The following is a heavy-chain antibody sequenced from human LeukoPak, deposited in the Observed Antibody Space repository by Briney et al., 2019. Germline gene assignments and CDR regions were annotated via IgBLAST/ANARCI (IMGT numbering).Heavy chain of an antibody. CDR2: IYSGGST. Sequence: GGSLRLSCAASGFTVSSNYMSWVRQAPGKGLEWVSVIYSGGSTYYADSVKGRFTISRDNSKNTLYLQMNSLRAEDTAVYYCAREGYDFWSGYHGRIYYFDYWGQGTLVTVSS. D-gene: IGHD3-3*01. CDR1: GFTVSSNY. V-gene: IGHV3-53*01. J-gene: IGHJ4*02. CDR3: AREGYDFWSGYHGRIYYFDY.